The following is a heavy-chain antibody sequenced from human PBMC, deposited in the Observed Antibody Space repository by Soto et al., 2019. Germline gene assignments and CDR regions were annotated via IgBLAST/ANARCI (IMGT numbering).Heavy chain of an antibody. Sequence: PGESLKISCAASGFTFSDYYMSWMRQAPGKGLEWVSYISSSGSTIYYADSVKGRFTISRDNAKNSLYLQMNSLRAEDTAVYYCARDRTAMVTIDYGLDVWGQGTTVTVSS. V-gene: IGHV3-11*01. CDR2: ISSSGSTI. D-gene: IGHD5-18*01. CDR1: GFTFSDYY. CDR3: ARDRTAMVTIDYGLDV. J-gene: IGHJ6*02.